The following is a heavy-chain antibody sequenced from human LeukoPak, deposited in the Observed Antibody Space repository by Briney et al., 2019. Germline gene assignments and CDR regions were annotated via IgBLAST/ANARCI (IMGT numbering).Heavy chain of an antibody. J-gene: IGHJ4*02. Sequence: PGGSLRLSCAASGFTFSTNWMHWVRQAPGKGLEWVSRISSDGSSTSYADSVKGRFTMSRDNAKNTLYLQMNSLTDEDTAVYYCARDLYGDYAFDYWGQGTLVTVSS. CDR2: ISSDGSST. CDR1: GFTFSTNW. V-gene: IGHV3-74*01. D-gene: IGHD4-17*01. CDR3: ARDLYGDYAFDY.